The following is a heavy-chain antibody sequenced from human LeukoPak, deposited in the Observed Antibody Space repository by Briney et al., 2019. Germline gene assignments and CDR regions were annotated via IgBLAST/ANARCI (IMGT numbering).Heavy chain of an antibody. J-gene: IGHJ6*02. CDR1: GGTFSSYA. Sequence: PSASVKVSCKASGGTFSSYAISWVRQAPGQGLEWMGGIIPIFGTANYAQKFQGRVTITADESTSTAYMELSSLRSEDTAVYYSARDDLGYQLLYDYYYYGMDVWGQGTTVTVSS. V-gene: IGHV1-69*13. CDR3: ARDDLGYQLLYDYYYYGMDV. D-gene: IGHD2-2*02. CDR2: IIPIFGTA.